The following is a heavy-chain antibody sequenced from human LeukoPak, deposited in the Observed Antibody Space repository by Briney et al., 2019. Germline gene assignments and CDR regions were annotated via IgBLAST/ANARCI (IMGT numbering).Heavy chain of an antibody. CDR2: IFYSGST. CDR1: GGSISTSNYY. Sequence: PSETLSLTCTVSGGSISTSNYYWGWIRQPPGKGLEWIGNIFYSGSTYYSPSLKSRVTISVDTSKNQFSLKLSSVTAADTAVYYCAATTYYDSRTFDYWGQGTLVTVSS. CDR3: AATTYYDSRTFDY. D-gene: IGHD3-22*01. J-gene: IGHJ4*02. V-gene: IGHV4-39*07.